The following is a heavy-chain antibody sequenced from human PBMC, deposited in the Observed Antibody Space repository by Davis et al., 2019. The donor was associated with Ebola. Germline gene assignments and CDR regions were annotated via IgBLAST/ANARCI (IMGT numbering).Heavy chain of an antibody. Sequence: GESLKISCVASGFTFTTYSMSWVRQAPGKALEWVSSISSDSDYIYYADSAKGRFTISRDNAKNSLFLQMDSLRAEDTAVYYCARDTYDPLMDYYYGMDVWGQGTTVTVSS. J-gene: IGHJ6*02. CDR2: ISSDSDYI. D-gene: IGHD1-1*01. CDR3: ARDTYDPLMDYYYGMDV. CDR1: GFTFTTYS. V-gene: IGHV3-21*01.